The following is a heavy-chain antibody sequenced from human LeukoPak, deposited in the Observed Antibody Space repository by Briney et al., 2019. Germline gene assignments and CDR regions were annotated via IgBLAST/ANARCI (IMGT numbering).Heavy chain of an antibody. CDR2: ISAYNGNT. V-gene: IGHV1-18*01. CDR3: ARESYSSSANLLFDY. D-gene: IGHD6-6*01. CDR1: GYTFTSYG. Sequence: GASVKVSCKASGYTFTSYGISWVRQAPGQGLEWMGWISAYNGNTNYAQKLQGRVTMTTDTSTSTAYMELRSLRSDDTAVYYCARESYSSSANLLFDYWGQGTLVTVSS. J-gene: IGHJ4*02.